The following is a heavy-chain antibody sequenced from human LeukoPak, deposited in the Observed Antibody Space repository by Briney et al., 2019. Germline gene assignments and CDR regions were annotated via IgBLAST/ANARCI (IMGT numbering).Heavy chain of an antibody. CDR1: GGSISSYY. CDR2: IYYSGST. CDR3: ARLFGDY. J-gene: IGHJ4*02. V-gene: IGHV4-59*08. D-gene: IGHD3-10*02. Sequence: SETLSLTCTVSGGSISSYYWSWIRQPPGKGLEWIGYIYYSGSTNYNPSLRSRVTISVDTSKNQFSLKLSSVTAADTAVYYCARLFGDYWGQGTLVTVSS.